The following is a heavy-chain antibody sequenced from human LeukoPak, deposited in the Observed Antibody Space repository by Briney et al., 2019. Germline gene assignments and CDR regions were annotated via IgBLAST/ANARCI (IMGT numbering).Heavy chain of an antibody. D-gene: IGHD5-12*01. V-gene: IGHV4-39*07. CDR3: ARENIVATITP. J-gene: IGHJ5*02. CDR1: GGSISSSSYY. Sequence: SETLSLTCTVSGGSISSSSYYWGWIRQPPGKGLEWIGSIYYSGSTYYNPSLKSRVTISVDTSKNQFSLKLSSVTAADTAVYYCARENIVATITPWGQGTLVTVSS. CDR2: IYYSGST.